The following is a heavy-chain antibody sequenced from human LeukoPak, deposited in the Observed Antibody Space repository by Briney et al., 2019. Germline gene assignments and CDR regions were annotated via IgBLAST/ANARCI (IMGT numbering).Heavy chain of an antibody. D-gene: IGHD3-22*01. CDR3: ARRGSSSYYDSFLGY. J-gene: IGHJ4*02. Sequence: PSETLSLTCAVYGGSFSVYYWSWIRQPPGKGLEWIGEINHSGSTNYNPSLKSRVSISVDSSKNQFSLRLSSVTAADTAVYYCARRGSSSYYDSFLGYWGQGTLVTVSP. CDR1: GGSFSVYY. V-gene: IGHV4-34*01. CDR2: INHSGST.